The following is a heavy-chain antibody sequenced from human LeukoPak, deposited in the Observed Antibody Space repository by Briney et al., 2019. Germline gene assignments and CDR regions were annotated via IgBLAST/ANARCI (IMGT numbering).Heavy chain of an antibody. CDR1: GFTFSSYG. J-gene: IGHJ4*02. Sequence: GGSLRLSCAASGFTFSSYGMYWVRQAPGKGLEWVAFIRYDGSNKYYADSVKGRFTISRDNAKNSRYLQMNSLRAEDTAVYYCAREDGSGLIDYWGQGTLVTVSS. D-gene: IGHD3-10*01. CDR3: AREDGSGLIDY. V-gene: IGHV3-30*02. CDR2: IRYDGSNK.